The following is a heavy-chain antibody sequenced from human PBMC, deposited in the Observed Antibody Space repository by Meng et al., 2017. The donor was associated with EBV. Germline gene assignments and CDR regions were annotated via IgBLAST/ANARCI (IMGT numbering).Heavy chain of an antibody. V-gene: IGHV4-39*07. J-gene: IGHJ4*02. Sequence: QLRLQGSGPGLVKPSXALSLTCTVSGGSISSSSDYWGWIRQPPGKGLEWIGSIYYSGSTYYNPSLKSRVTISVDTSKNQFSLKLSSVTAADTAVYYCARIGLGVYWGQGTLVTVSS. CDR1: GGSISSSSDY. D-gene: IGHD3/OR15-3a*01. CDR3: ARIGLGVY. CDR2: IYYSGST.